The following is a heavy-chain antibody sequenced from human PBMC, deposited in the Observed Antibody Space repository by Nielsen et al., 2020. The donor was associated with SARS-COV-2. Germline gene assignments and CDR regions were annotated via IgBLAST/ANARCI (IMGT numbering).Heavy chain of an antibody. Sequence: SETLSLTCTVSGGSISSYYWSWIRQPPGKGLEWIGYIYYSGSTNYNPSLKGRVTISVDTSKNQFSLKLSSVTAADTAVYYCARDSSSTICGVVTSYGMDVWGQGTTVTVSS. J-gene: IGHJ6*02. CDR3: ARDSSSTICGVVTSYGMDV. D-gene: IGHD3-3*01. CDR2: IYYSGST. V-gene: IGHV4-59*13. CDR1: GGSISSYY.